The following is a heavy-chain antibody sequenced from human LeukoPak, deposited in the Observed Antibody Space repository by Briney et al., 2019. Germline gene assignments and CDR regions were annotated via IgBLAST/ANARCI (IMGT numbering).Heavy chain of an antibody. CDR1: GFTFSSYA. CDR3: ARDPSGEWLRLFYFDY. J-gene: IGHJ4*02. D-gene: IGHD5-12*01. V-gene: IGHV3-30*01. Sequence: PGGSLRLSCAASGFTFSSYAMHWVRQAPGKGLEWVAVISYDGSNKYYADSMKGRFTISRDNSKNTLYLQMNSLRAEDTAVYYCARDPSGEWLRLFYFDYWGQGTLVTVSS. CDR2: ISYDGSNK.